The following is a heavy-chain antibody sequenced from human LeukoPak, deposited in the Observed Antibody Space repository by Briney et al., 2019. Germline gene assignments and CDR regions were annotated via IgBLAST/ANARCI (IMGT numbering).Heavy chain of an antibody. J-gene: IGHJ5*02. CDR2: IYTSGST. Sequence: SETLSLTCTVSGGPISRYYWSWIRQPAGKGLEWIGRIYTSGSTNYNPSLKSRVPMSVDTSPHQFSLKLRSVPAADTAVYYCARDRYSGTYLFDPWGRGTLVTVSS. V-gene: IGHV4-4*07. D-gene: IGHD1-26*01. CDR3: ARDRYSGTYLFDP. CDR1: GGPISRYY.